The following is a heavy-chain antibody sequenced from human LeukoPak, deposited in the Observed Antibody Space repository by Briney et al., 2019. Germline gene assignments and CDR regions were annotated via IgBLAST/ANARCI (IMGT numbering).Heavy chain of an antibody. CDR1: GFTFSSYG. CDR3: AKDTVTTFDP. Sequence: GGSLRLSCAASGFTFSSYGMHWVRQAPGKGLEWVAVISYDGSNKYYADSVKGRFTISRDNSKNTLYLQMNSLRAEDTAVYYCAKDTVTTFDPWGQGTLDTVSS. V-gene: IGHV3-30*18. D-gene: IGHD4-17*01. CDR2: ISYDGSNK. J-gene: IGHJ5*02.